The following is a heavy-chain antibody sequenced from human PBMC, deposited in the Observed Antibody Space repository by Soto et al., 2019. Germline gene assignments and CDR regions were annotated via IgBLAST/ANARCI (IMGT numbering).Heavy chain of an antibody. J-gene: IGHJ4*02. CDR3: VRSWGYLDY. CDR2: IYSGGDT. V-gene: IGHV3-53*01. D-gene: IGHD3-16*01. Sequence: EVQVVESGGGLIQPGGSLRLSCAASGFIVRSNYMGWVRQAPGKGLECVSVIYSGGDTDYAVSVQGRFTISRDNSKNTLYLQMNSLRAEDTAVYYCVRSWGYLDYWGQGTLVTVSS. CDR1: GFIVRSNY.